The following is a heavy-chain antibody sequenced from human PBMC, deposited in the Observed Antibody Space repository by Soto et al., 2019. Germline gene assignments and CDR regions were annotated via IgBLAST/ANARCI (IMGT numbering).Heavy chain of an antibody. CDR2: ISYDGSNK. V-gene: IGHV3-30-3*01. J-gene: IGHJ6*02. Sequence: GGSLRLSCAASGFTFSSYAMHWVRQAPGKGLEWVAVISYDGSNKYYADSVKGQFTISRDNSKNTLYLQMNSLRAEDTAVYYCARDVDNDDFWSGSLRYYYYGMDVWGQGTTVTVSS. D-gene: IGHD3-3*01. CDR1: GFTFSSYA. CDR3: ARDVDNDDFWSGSLRYYYYGMDV.